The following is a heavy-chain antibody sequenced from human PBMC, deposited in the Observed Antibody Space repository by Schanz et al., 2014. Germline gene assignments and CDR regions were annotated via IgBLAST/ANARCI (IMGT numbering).Heavy chain of an antibody. J-gene: IGHJ3*02. CDR3: ARKMKLGVYGGKGHDSLDI. CDR1: GFTFSSHW. CDR2: INSVGSNT. D-gene: IGHD4-17*01. V-gene: IGHV3-74*02. Sequence: EVQLLESGGGLIQPGGSLRFSCAASGFTFSSHWMHWVRQDPGKGLVWVARINSVGSNTDYADSVTGRFTISRDNAKNTLYLQMNTLRAEDTAVYYCARKMKLGVYGGKGHDSLDIWGQGTMVTVSS.